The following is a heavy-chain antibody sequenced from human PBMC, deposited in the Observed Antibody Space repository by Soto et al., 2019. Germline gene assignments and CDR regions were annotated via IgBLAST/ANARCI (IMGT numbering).Heavy chain of an antibody. CDR2: ISSSSSYI. V-gene: IGHV3-21*01. CDR3: ASSYYDILTGYYLADY. J-gene: IGHJ4*02. Sequence: EVQLVESGGGLVKPGGSLRLSCAASGFTFSSYSMNWVRQAPGKGLEWVSSISSSSSYIYYADSVKGRFTISRDNAKNSLYLQMNSLRAEDTAVYYCASSYYDILTGYYLADYWGQGPLVTVSS. D-gene: IGHD3-9*01. CDR1: GFTFSSYS.